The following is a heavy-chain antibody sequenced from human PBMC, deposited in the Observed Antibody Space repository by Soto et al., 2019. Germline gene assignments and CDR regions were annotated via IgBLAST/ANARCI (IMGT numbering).Heavy chain of an antibody. CDR1: GFTFSSYA. J-gene: IGHJ4*02. CDR3: AKDGLVILPDY. CDR2: ISGSGGST. D-gene: IGHD3-9*01. Sequence: GGSLRLSCAASGFTFSSYAMSWVRQAPGKGLEWVSSISGSGGSTYYAGSVKGRFTISRDNSRNTLYLQMNSLRAEDTAVFYCAKDGLVILPDYWGQGTLVTVSS. V-gene: IGHV3-23*01.